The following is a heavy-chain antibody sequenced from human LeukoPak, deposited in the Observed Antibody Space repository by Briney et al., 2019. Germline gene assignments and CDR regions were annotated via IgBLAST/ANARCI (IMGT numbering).Heavy chain of an antibody. Sequence: SETLSLTCAVYGGSFSGYYWSWIRQPPGKGLEWIGEINHSGNTNYNPSLKSRVTISVDTSKNQFSLKLSSVTAADTAVYYCARSFRSRFDPWGQGTLVTVSS. CDR3: ARSFRSRFDP. CDR1: GGSFSGYY. V-gene: IGHV4-34*01. J-gene: IGHJ5*02. D-gene: IGHD2/OR15-2a*01. CDR2: INHSGNT.